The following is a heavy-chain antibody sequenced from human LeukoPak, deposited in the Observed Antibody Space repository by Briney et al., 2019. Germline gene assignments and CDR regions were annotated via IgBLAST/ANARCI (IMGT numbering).Heavy chain of an antibody. Sequence: GGSLRLSCTASGFTFGGYAMSWVRQAPGKGLEWVSRIQGGGATFYADSVRGRFTISTDSSKNILYLQMNSLRAEDTAVYYCARGLRDNTQPFAPWGKANLATVSS. CDR2: IQGGGAT. D-gene: IGHD2-2*02. CDR3: ARGLRDNTQPFAP. CDR1: GFTFGGYA. J-gene: IGHJ5*02. V-gene: IGHV3-66*01.